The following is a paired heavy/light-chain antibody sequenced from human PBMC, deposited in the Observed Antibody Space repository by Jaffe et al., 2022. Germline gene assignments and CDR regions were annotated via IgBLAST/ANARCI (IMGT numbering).Heavy chain of an antibody. D-gene: IGHD4-17*01. J-gene: IGHJ1*01. CDR3: TKGPYGDYDDVDFHH. CDR1: GFTFGDFA. CDR2: IRWKSDRT. V-gene: IGHV3-9*01. Sequence: EVQLVESGGGLVEPGRSLRLSCAASGFTFGDFAMHWVRQAPGKGLEWVSGIRWKSDRTAYADSVKGRFTISRDNAKNSLYLQMNSLKTEDTAYYYCTKGPYGDYDDVDFHHWGQGTLVTVSS.
Light chain of an antibody. J-gene: IGLJ2*01. CDR1: SSNIGNNY. CDR2: DNN. CDR3: GTWDSSLKVV. V-gene: IGLV1-51*01. Sequence: QSVLTQPPSVSAAPGQKVTISCSGSSSNIGNNYVSWYQQLPGTAPKLLIYDNNKRPSEIPDRFSGSKSGTSATLGITGLQTGDEADYYCGTWDSSLKVVFGGGTKLTVL.